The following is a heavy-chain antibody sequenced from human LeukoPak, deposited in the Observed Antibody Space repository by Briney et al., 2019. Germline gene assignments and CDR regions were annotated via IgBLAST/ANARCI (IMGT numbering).Heavy chain of an antibody. Sequence: GGSLRLSCAASGFTFSNYWMSWVRQAPGKGLEWVANIKQDGSEKYYVDSVKGRFTISRDNAKNSLYLQMNSLRAEDTAVYYCASERRYYYYMDVWGKGTTVTVSS. CDR2: IKQDGSEK. V-gene: IGHV3-7*01. CDR1: GFTFSNYW. J-gene: IGHJ6*03. CDR3: ASERRYYYYMDV.